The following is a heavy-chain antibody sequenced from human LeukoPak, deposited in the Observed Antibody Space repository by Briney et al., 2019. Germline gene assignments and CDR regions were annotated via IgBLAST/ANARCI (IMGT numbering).Heavy chain of an antibody. D-gene: IGHD3-16*01. CDR3: ARGGPPRDAFDI. CDR2: IYSGGNT. CDR1: GFTFNSYA. V-gene: IGHV3-53*01. Sequence: GGSLRLSCAASGFTFNSYAMSWVRQAPGKGLEWVSVIYSGGNTYYADSVKGRLTISRDNSKNTLSLQMNSLRADDTAVYYCARGGPPRDAFDIWGQGTMVTVSS. J-gene: IGHJ3*02.